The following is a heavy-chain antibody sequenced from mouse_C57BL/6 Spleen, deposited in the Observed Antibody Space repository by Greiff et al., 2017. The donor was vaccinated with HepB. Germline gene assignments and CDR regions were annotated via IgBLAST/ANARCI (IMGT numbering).Heavy chain of an antibody. CDR3: ARSSIYYRYFDV. J-gene: IGHJ1*03. V-gene: IGHV1-80*01. Sequence: QVQLQQSGAELVKPGASVKISCKASGYAFSSYWMNWVKQRPGKGLEWIGQIYPGDGDTNYNGKFKGKATLTADKSSSTAYMQLSSLTSEDSAVYFCARSSIYYRYFDVWGTGTTVTVSS. CDR1: GYAFSSYW. D-gene: IGHD1-1*01. CDR2: IYPGDGDT.